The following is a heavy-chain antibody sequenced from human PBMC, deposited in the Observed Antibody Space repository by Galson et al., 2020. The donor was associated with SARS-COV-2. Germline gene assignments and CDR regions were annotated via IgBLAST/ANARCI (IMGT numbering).Heavy chain of an antibody. V-gene: IGHV4-31*03. D-gene: IGHD3-10*01. Sequence: ETSETLSLTCTVFGDSMTSGTYYWSWIRQHPEKGLEWIGYTHYTGINYYNPSLKTRVAISLDTSETQFSLKMNSVTAADTAVYYCARLNSPGVHYFDYWGQGALVTVSS. CDR3: ARLNSPGVHYFDY. CDR2: THYTGIN. J-gene: IGHJ4*02. CDR1: GDSMTSGTYY.